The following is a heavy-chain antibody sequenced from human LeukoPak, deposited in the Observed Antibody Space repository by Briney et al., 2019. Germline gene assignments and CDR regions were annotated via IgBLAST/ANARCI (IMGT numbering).Heavy chain of an antibody. Sequence: LSLTCAVSGDSLNTNTWWSWVRQPPGKGLEWVSYISSSGSTIYYADSVKGRFTISRDNAKNSLYLQMNSLRAEDTAVYYCASYRRGLPRERLYDYWGQGTLVTVSS. CDR2: ISSSGSTI. J-gene: IGHJ4*02. V-gene: IGHV3-11*04. CDR3: ASYRRGLPRERLYDY. D-gene: IGHD1-26*01. CDR1: GDSLNTNT.